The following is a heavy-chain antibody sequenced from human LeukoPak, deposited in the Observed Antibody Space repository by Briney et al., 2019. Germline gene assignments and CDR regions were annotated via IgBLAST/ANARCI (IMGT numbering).Heavy chain of an antibody. D-gene: IGHD3-16*01. CDR2: IKHDGSET. Sequence: PGGPLRFSCQALDSTYRVYWMGWVRKAPGKGLEGLPDIKHDGSETYHVDFVKGRFTISRDNAESSLYLQMNSLRAEDTALYYCVRHYYDSSSWSFDMWGQGTMVTVSP. CDR1: DSTYRVYW. J-gene: IGHJ3*02. CDR3: VRHYYDSSSWSFDM. V-gene: IGHV3-7*01.